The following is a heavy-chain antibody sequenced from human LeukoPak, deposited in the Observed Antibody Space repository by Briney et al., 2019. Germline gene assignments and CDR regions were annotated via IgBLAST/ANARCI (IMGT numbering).Heavy chain of an antibody. J-gene: IGHJ4*02. V-gene: IGHV3-66*01. D-gene: IGHD3-10*01. CDR3: VKEYGSGLLDY. Sequence: GGSLRLSCAASGFIVSSNYMTWVRQAPGKGLEWVSLIYSAGDTFYTDSVKGRFNISRDNSKNTLYLQMNSLRPEDTAVYYCVKEYGSGLLDYWGQGTLVTVSS. CDR1: GFIVSSNY. CDR2: IYSAGDT.